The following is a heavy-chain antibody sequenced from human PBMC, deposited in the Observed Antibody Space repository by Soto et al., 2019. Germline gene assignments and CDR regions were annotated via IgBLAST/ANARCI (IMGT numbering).Heavy chain of an antibody. CDR2: ISSSSSYI. CDR3: ASGGKIMTQPDP. CDR1: GFTFSSYS. V-gene: IGHV3-21*01. D-gene: IGHD2-2*01. J-gene: IGHJ5*02. Sequence: GGSLRLSCAASGFTFSSYSMNWVRQAPGKGLEWVSSISSSSSYIYYADSVKGRFTISRDNAKNSLYLQMNSLRAEDTAVYYCASGGKIMTQPDPWGQGTLVTVSS.